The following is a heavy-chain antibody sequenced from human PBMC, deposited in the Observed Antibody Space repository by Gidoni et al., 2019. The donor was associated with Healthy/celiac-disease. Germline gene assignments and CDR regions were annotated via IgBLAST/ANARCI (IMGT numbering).Heavy chain of an antibody. J-gene: IGHJ4*02. CDR2: IIPIFGTA. CDR1: GGTFSSYA. Sequence: QVQLVQSGAEVKKPGSSVKVSCKASGGTFSSYAISWVRQAPGQGLEWMGGIIPIFGTANYAQKFQGRVTITADESTSTAYMELSSLRSEDTAVYYCARGSKVRNTAMVRGDFDYWGQGTLVTVSS. CDR3: ARGSKVRNTAMVRGDFDY. D-gene: IGHD5-18*01. V-gene: IGHV1-69*01.